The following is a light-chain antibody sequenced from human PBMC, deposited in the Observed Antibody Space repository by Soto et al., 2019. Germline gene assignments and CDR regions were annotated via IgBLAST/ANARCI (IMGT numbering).Light chain of an antibody. CDR1: QSVSSS. CDR2: DAS. J-gene: IGKJ3*01. CDR3: QQRSNWPPFT. V-gene: IGKV3-11*01. Sequence: EIVVTQSPATLSVSPGERVTLSCRASQSVSSSLAWYQQRPGQAPRLLIYDASNRATGIPARFSGSGSGTDFTLTINSLESEDFAVYYCQQRSNWPPFTFGPGTTVDVK.